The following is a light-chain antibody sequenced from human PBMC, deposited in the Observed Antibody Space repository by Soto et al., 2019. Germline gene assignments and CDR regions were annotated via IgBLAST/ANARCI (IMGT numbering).Light chain of an antibody. CDR2: TAS. J-gene: IGKJ1*01. V-gene: IGKV1-39*01. CDR1: QSISSS. CDR3: QQTYSTLRT. Sequence: DIQMTQSPSSLSASVGYRFTITCRASQSISSSLNWYQQKSGKAPKALIYTASSLKSGVPSRFSGSGSGTDFTLTISSLQPEDFATYYCQQTYSTLRTFGQGTTVDIK.